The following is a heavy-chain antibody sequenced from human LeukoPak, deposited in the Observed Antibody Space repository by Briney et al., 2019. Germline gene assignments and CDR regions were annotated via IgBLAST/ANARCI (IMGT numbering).Heavy chain of an antibody. CDR3: ARRSLDTAMVSDAFDI. D-gene: IGHD5-18*01. V-gene: IGHV1-3*01. CDR1: GYTFTRYA. CDR2: INAGNGNT. J-gene: IGHJ3*02. Sequence: ASVKVSCKASGYTFTRYAMHWVRQAPGQRLEWMGWINAGNGNTKNAQRFQGRVTIARDTSASTAYMELSSLRSEDTAVYYCARRSLDTAMVSDAFDIWGQGTMVTVSS.